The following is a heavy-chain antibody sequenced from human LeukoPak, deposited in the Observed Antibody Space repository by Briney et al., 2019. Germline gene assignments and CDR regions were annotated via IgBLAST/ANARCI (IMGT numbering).Heavy chain of an antibody. CDR2: ISAYNGNK. D-gene: IGHD3-9*01. CDR3: ARDIYDILTGTSCYYYGMDV. CDR1: GYTFSSYG. V-gene: IGHV1-18*04. Sequence: ASLKLSCEASGYTFSSYGISWVRQAPGQGLEWVGLISAYNGNKNYAHKLQGRVTMTTDTSTSTVYMELRSLRADDTAVYYCARDIYDILTGTSCYYYGMDVWGQGTTVTVSS. J-gene: IGHJ6*02.